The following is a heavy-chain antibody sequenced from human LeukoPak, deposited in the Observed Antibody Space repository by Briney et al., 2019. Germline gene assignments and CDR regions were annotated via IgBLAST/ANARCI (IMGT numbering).Heavy chain of an antibody. CDR3: ARDPGIVVVPAAFDY. D-gene: IGHD2-2*01. CDR2: IYHSGST. J-gene: IGHJ4*02. V-gene: IGHV4-38-2*02. CDR1: GYSISSGYY. Sequence: SETLSLTCTVSGYSISSGYYWGWIRQPPGKGLEWIGSIYHSGSTYYNPSLKSRVTISVDTSKNQFSLKLSSVTAADMAVYYCARDPGIVVVPAAFDYWGQGTLVTVSS.